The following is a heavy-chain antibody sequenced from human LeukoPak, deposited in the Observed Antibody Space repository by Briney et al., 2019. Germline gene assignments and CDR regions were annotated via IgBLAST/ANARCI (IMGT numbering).Heavy chain of an antibody. J-gene: IGHJ6*03. Sequence: GGSLRLSCAASGFTVSSNYMSWVRQAPGKGLEWVSVIYSGGSTYYADSVKGRFTISRDNSKNTLYLQMNSLRAEDMALYYCAKGETEDCYYYMDVWGKGTTVTVSS. V-gene: IGHV3-53*05. CDR3: AKGETEDCYYYMDV. CDR1: GFTVSSNY. CDR2: IYSGGST. D-gene: IGHD1-26*01.